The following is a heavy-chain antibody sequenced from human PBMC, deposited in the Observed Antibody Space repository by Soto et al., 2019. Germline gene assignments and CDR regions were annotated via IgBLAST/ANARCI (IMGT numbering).Heavy chain of an antibody. Sequence: SGPTLVNPTQTLTLACTFSGFSLSTSGVGVGWIRQPPGKALEWLALIYWNDDKRYSPSLKSRLTITKDTSKNQVVLTMTNMDPVDTATYYCAHRGSTYYYYGMDVWGQGTTVTVSS. J-gene: IGHJ6*02. CDR1: GFSLSTSGVG. CDR2: IYWNDDK. CDR3: AHRGSTYYYYGMDV. V-gene: IGHV2-5*01.